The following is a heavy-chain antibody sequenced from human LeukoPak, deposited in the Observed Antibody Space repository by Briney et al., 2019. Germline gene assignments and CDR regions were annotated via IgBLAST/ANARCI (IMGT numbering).Heavy chain of an antibody. J-gene: IGHJ3*02. V-gene: IGHV4-38-2*02. Sequence: SETLSLTCTVSGYSISSGYYWGWIRQPPGKGLEWIGEINHSGSTNYNPSLKSRVTISVDTSKNQVSLKLSSVTAADTAVYYCARHYDPQPFDVFDIWGQGTMVTVSS. D-gene: IGHD3-3*01. CDR1: GYSISSGYY. CDR3: ARHYDPQPFDVFDI. CDR2: INHSGST.